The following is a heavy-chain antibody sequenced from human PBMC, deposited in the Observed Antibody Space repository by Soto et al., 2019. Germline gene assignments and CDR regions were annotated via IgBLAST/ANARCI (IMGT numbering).Heavy chain of an antibody. V-gene: IGHV3-33*01. CDR1: GFTFSSYG. D-gene: IGHD2-15*01. J-gene: IGHJ4*02. CDR3: ARDLGYCSGGSCYSPFDY. CDR2: IWYDGSNK. Sequence: GGSLRLSCAASGFTFSSYGMHWFRQAPGKGLEWVAVIWYDGSNKYYADSVKGRFTISRDNSKNMLYLQMNSLRAEDTAVYYCARDLGYCSGGSCYSPFDYWGQGTLVTVSS.